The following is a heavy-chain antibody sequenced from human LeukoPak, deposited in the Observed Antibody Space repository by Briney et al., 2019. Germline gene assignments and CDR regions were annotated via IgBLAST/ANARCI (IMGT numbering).Heavy chain of an antibody. CDR3: AKLPLLYGSSGYFDY. J-gene: IGHJ4*02. V-gene: IGHV3-23*01. Sequence: QPGGSLILSCAASGFTFSCYALSWVRQAPGKGLEWVAAISRSGDSTCYADSVKGRFTLHTDHSKNTQYLQKNIIRADDTAVYYCAKLPLLYGSSGYFDYWGKGTLVTVSS. CDR2: ISRSGDST. D-gene: IGHD3-22*01. CDR1: GFTFSCYA.